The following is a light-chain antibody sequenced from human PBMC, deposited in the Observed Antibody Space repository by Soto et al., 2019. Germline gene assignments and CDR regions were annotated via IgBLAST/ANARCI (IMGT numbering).Light chain of an antibody. V-gene: IGKV3-20*01. CDR2: GAS. J-gene: IGKJ2*01. Sequence: EIVLTQSPGTLSLSPGERATLSCRASQSVSSSYLAWYQQKPRQAPRLLIYGASSSATGIPDRFSGSGSGTDFTLTISRLQPEDFAVYYCQQYGSSPHTFGQGTKLEIK. CDR1: QSVSSSY. CDR3: QQYGSSPHT.